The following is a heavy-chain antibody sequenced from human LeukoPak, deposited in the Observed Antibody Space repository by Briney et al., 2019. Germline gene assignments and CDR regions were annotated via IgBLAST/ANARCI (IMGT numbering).Heavy chain of an antibody. CDR2: IYHNGDT. D-gene: IGHD2-2*02. V-gene: IGHV4-30-4*08. J-gene: IGHJ3*02. CDR1: GGSLISGDYY. Sequence: PSQTLSLTCTVSGGSLISGDYYWRCIRQPPGTGLEWLGYIYHNGDTYYNPSLKSRVSISVDTSKNQFSLKLSSVTAADTAVYYCARAGVVPAAINRAFDIWGQGAVVTVSS. CDR3: ARAGVVPAAINRAFDI.